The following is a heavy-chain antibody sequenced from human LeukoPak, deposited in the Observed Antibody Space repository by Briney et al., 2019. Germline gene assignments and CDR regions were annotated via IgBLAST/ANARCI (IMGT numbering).Heavy chain of an antibody. D-gene: IGHD6-19*01. Sequence: AGTLRLSCATSDFTFSSYAMSWVRQAPGQGLEWVSLISGSGGNTYYADSVKGRFTISTDNSKNSLYLQMNSLRAEDTAVYYCARATKSAADSSGWSWGQGTMVTVSS. CDR3: ARATKSAADSSGWS. V-gene: IGHV3-23*01. J-gene: IGHJ3*01. CDR1: DFTFSSYA. CDR2: ISGSGGNT.